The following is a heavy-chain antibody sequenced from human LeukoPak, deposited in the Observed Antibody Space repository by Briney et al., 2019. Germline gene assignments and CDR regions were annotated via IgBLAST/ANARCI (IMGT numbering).Heavy chain of an antibody. J-gene: IGHJ5*01. CDR3: VKEGGAYSSSWSDS. CDR1: GFTFSSYA. V-gene: IGHV3-64D*09. Sequence: HPGGSLRLSCSASGFTFSSYAMHWVRQAPGKGLENVSAISSNGGSTYYADSVKGRFTISRDNSKNTLYLQMSSLRAEDTAVYYCVKEGGAYSSSWSDSWGQGTLVTVSS. CDR2: ISSNGGST. D-gene: IGHD6-13*01.